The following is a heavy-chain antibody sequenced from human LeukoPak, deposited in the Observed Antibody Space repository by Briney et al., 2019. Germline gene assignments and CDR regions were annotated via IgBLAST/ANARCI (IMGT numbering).Heavy chain of an antibody. Sequence: SETLSLTCAVSGYSVNSADYRGWIRQPPGKGLEWIGNLFPDLATEYNPSLKGRVTISLDTSNNLFSLRLTSVTAADMALYFCAGMTTVIRGRRFDSWGQGALVTVSS. D-gene: IGHD4-23*01. CDR1: GYSVNSADY. CDR3: AGMTTVIRGRRFDS. V-gene: IGHV4-38-2*01. CDR2: LFPDLAT. J-gene: IGHJ4*02.